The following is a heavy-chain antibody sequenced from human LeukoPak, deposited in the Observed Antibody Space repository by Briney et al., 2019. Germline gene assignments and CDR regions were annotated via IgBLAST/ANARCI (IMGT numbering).Heavy chain of an antibody. V-gene: IGHV4-34*01. CDR3: ARGGRRQYYYDSSGYYQY. Sequence: PSETLSLTCAVYGGSFSGYYWSWIRQPPGKGLEWIGEINHSGSTNYNPSLKSRVTISVDTSKNQFSLKLSSVTAADAAVYYCARGGRRQYYYDSSGYYQYWGQGTLVTVSS. CDR1: GGSFSGYY. J-gene: IGHJ4*02. CDR2: INHSGST. D-gene: IGHD3-22*01.